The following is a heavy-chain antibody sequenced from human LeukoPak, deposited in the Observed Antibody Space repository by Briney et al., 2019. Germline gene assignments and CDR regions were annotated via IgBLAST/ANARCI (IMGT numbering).Heavy chain of an antibody. Sequence: GGSLRLSCAASGFTFSSYWMSWVRQAPGKGLEWVANIKRDGSEKYYVDSVKGRFTISRDNAKNSLYLKMNSLSAEDTAVYYCAKAQQDLGYYYMDVWGKGTTVTVSS. CDR2: IKRDGSEK. J-gene: IGHJ6*03. CDR1: GFTFSSYW. CDR3: AKAQQDLGYYYMDV. D-gene: IGHD6-13*01. V-gene: IGHV3-7*03.